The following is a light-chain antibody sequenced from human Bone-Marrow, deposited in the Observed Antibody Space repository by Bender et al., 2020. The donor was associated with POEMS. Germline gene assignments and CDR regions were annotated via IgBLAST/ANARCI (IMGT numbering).Light chain of an antibody. CDR3: LSSTLTNSFV. CDR2: GVN. V-gene: IGLV2-14*03. Sequence: QSALTQPASVSASPGQSITISCTGAISDLGAYAYVSWFQHHPGKAPKLIISGVNNRPSGVSDRFSGAKSGNTASLTISGLQSEDEADYYCLSSTLTNSFVFGPGTKVIV. CDR1: ISDLGAYAY. J-gene: IGLJ1*01.